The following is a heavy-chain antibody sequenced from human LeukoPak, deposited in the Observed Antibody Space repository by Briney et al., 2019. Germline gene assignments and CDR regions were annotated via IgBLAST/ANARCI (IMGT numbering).Heavy chain of an antibody. D-gene: IGHD5-12*01. CDR3: ARGGYSGYDFSFDY. CDR1: GGSFSAYY. CDR2: INHSGST. J-gene: IGHJ4*02. V-gene: IGHV4-34*01. Sequence: SETLSLTCVVYGGSFSAYYWSWIRQPPGKGLEWIGEINHSGSTNYNPSLKSRVTISVDTSKNLFSLKVSSLTAADTAVYYCARGGYSGYDFSFDYWGQGTLVTVSS.